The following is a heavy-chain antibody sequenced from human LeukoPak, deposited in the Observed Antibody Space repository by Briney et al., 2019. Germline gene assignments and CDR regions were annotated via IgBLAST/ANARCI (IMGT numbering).Heavy chain of an antibody. CDR1: GFTFSSYG. CDR2: IWYDGSNK. J-gene: IGHJ4*02. CDR3: AKPMVRGVIIPPDY. Sequence: GGSLRLSCAASGFTFSSYGTHWVRQAPGKGLEWVAVIWYDGSNKYYADSVKGRFTISRDNSKNTLYLQMNSLRAEDTAVYYCAKPMVRGVIIPPDYWGQGTLVTVSS. D-gene: IGHD3-10*01. V-gene: IGHV3-33*06.